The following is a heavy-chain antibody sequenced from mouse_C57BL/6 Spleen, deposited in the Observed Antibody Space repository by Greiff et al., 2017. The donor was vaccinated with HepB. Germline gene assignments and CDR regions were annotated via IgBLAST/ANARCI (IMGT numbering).Heavy chain of an antibody. Sequence: EVQLQESGPGLVKPSQSLSLTCSVTGYSITSGYYWNWIRQFPGNKLEWMGYISYDGSNNYNPSLKNRISITRDTSKNQFFLKLNSVTTEDTATYYCARLNYYGSRDYFDYWGQGTTLTVSS. J-gene: IGHJ2*01. D-gene: IGHD1-1*01. V-gene: IGHV3-6*01. CDR2: ISYDGSN. CDR3: ARLNYYGSRDYFDY. CDR1: GYSITSGYY.